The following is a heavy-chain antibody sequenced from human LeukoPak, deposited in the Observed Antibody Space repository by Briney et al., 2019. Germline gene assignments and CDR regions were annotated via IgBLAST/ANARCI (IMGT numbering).Heavy chain of an antibody. CDR3: ARLIMLHYQLGWFDS. D-gene: IGHD1-1*01. Sequence: PSETLSLTCNVSGGSISSSSYYWGWIRQPPGKGLEWIGSIYYSGTTYCNPSLKSRVTISVDTSKNQFSLKLSSVTAADTAVYYCARLIMLHYQLGWFDSWGRGTLVTVSS. J-gene: IGHJ5*01. CDR2: IYYSGTT. CDR1: GGSISSSSYY. V-gene: IGHV4-39*01.